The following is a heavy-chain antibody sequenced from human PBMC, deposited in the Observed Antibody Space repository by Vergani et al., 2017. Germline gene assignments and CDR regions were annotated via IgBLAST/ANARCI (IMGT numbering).Heavy chain of an antibody. D-gene: IGHD4-11*01. CDR1: GGSFTSYH. CDR3: SRVNTETNGHLYYCYYMDV. Sequence: QVQLQQWGGGLLKPSETLSLTCVVNGGSFTSYHWTWIRQSPGEGLEWVGDIDHTGRLDYNPPLKSRLTMSVDKSRNQFSLTLNSVTATDTAIYFCSRVNTETNGHLYYCYYMDVWGQGTAVTVS. CDR2: IDHTGRL. V-gene: IGHV4-34*01. J-gene: IGHJ6*03.